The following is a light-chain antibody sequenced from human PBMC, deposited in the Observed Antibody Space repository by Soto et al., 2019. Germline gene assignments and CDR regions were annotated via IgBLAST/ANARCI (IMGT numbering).Light chain of an antibody. V-gene: IGLV2-8*01. CDR2: EVS. CDR3: GSCAGSNKPYG. J-gene: IGLJ1*01. CDR1: SSDVGGCKF. Sequence: QSALTQPPSASGSPGQSVTISCTGTSSDVGGCKFVSWYQQYPGKAPKLIIYEVSKRTSGVPDRFSGFKSGNTASLTVSGLQAEDEADYYCGSCAGSNKPYGFGTGTKLTVL.